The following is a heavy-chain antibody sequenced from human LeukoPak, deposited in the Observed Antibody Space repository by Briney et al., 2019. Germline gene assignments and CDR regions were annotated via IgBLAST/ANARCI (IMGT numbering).Heavy chain of an antibody. V-gene: IGHV3-48*04. Sequence: QSGGSLRLSCAASGFTFSSYSMNWVRQAPGKGLEWVSFISSSGTTINQPDSVKGRFTISRDNAKNSVHLQMDNLRVEDTAVYYCARGWARAHPTGFEFDVWGQGNLVTVSS. D-gene: IGHD1-26*01. CDR3: ARGWARAHPTGFEFDV. CDR2: ISSSGTTI. CDR1: GFTFSSYS. J-gene: IGHJ4*02.